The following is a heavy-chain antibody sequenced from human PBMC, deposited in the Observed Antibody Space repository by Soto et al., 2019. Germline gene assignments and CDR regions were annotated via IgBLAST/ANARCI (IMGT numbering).Heavy chain of an antibody. CDR3: ARGGPAVNYYYYYGMDV. V-gene: IGHV1-46*01. Sequence: ASVKVSCKASGYTFTSYYMHWVRQAPGQGLEWMGIINPSGGSTSYAQKFQGRVTMTRDTSTSTVYMELSSLRSEDTAVYYCARGGPAVNYYYYYGMDVWGQGTTVTAP. CDR1: GYTFTSYY. CDR2: INPSGGST. J-gene: IGHJ6*02. D-gene: IGHD3-16*01.